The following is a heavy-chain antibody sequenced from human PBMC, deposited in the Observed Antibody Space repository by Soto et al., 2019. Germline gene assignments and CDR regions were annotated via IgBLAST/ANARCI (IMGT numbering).Heavy chain of an antibody. Sequence: QVQLVQSGAEVKKPGSSVKVSCKASGGTFGSYAISWVRQAPGQGLEWMGWIIPMYGTTNYAQKFQGRVTMVADKSTSTVYMDLGSLRTDDSAVYYCARGFAYSSAWFAHWGQGTVVTVSS. D-gene: IGHD6-25*01. CDR3: ARGFAYSSAWFAH. V-gene: IGHV1-69*06. J-gene: IGHJ5*02. CDR2: IIPMYGTT. CDR1: GGTFGSYA.